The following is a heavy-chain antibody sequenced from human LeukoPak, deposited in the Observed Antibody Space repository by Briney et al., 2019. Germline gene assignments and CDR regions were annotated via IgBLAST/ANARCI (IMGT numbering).Heavy chain of an antibody. Sequence: GGSLRLSCVASGFTFSSYAMSWVRQAPGKGLEWVSAISGSGSSGGSTYYADSVKGRFTISRDNAKNSLYLQMNSLRAEDTAVYYCARAYYDFWSGYYMDVWGKGTTVTVSS. CDR1: GFTFSSYA. CDR2: ISGSGSSGGST. D-gene: IGHD3-3*01. CDR3: ARAYYDFWSGYYMDV. J-gene: IGHJ6*03. V-gene: IGHV3-23*01.